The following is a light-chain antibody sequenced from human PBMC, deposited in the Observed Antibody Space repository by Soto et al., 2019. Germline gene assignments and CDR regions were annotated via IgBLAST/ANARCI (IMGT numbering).Light chain of an antibody. CDR1: SSDVAGYNF. V-gene: IGLV2-14*01. J-gene: IGLJ3*02. CDR3: FSYSSSISRV. CDR2: EVS. Sequence: QSVLTQPASVSGSPGQSITISCTGTSSDVAGYNFVSWCQHLPGRAPKLIIYEVSNRPSGVSNRFSGSKSGNTASLTISGLWAEDEADYYCFSYSSSISRVFGGGTKLTVL.